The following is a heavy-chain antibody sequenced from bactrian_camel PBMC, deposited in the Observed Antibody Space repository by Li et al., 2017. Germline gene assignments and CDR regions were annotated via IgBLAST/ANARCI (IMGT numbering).Heavy chain of an antibody. CDR2: IDSDGET. J-gene: IGHJ6*01. D-gene: IGHD2*01. CDR3: AARGPYCYTKLSVRDFTY. Sequence: QVQLVESGGGSVQAGGSLRLACAADSNTYRRRCMGWFRQAPGQKREGVAAIDSDGETSYIDSVKGRFTISKDNDKNTWYLQMNSLKPEDTAMYYCAARGPYCYTKLSVRDFTYWGQGTQVTVS. CDR1: SNTYRRRC. V-gene: IGHV3S53*01.